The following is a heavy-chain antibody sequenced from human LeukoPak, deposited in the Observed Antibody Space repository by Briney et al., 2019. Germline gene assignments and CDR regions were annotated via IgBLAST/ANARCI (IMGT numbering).Heavy chain of an antibody. Sequence: AASVKVSCKASGGTFSNYAITWLRQAPGQGLEWMGGIIPIFGTANYAQKFQDRVTITADESTSTAYMELKSLTSDDTATYFCVRHPTSFDWFRDWGQGTLVTVSS. CDR3: VRHPTSFDWFRD. J-gene: IGHJ4*02. D-gene: IGHD3-9*01. CDR2: IIPIFGTA. V-gene: IGHV1-69*01. CDR1: GGTFSNYA.